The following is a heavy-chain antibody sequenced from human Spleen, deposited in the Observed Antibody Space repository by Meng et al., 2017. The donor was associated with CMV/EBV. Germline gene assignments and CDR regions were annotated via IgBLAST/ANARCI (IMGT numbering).Heavy chain of an antibody. Sequence: GGSLRLSCAGSGFTFDDFAMHWVRHAPGKGLEWVSGISWNSGSIGYADSVKGRVTISGDNANNSLFLQIHSLKAEDMAFYYCAKTMSRNSAIGEGYFDFWGRGTLVTVSS. CDR3: AKTMSRNSAIGEGYFDF. CDR2: ISWNSGSI. V-gene: IGHV3-9*03. J-gene: IGHJ2*01. D-gene: IGHD3-10*01. CDR1: GFTFDDFA.